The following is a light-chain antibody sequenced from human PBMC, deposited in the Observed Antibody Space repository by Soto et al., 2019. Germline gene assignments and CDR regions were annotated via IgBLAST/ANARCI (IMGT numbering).Light chain of an antibody. CDR3: QQRSDWPLT. V-gene: IGKV3-11*01. J-gene: IGKJ4*01. Sequence: EIALTQSPTTLSLSPGERATLSCRASQSVSSYFAWYQQKPGQAPRLLIYDASTRAAGIPARFSGSGSGTDFTLTISSLEPEDFAVYYCQQRSDWPLTFGGGTKVDIK. CDR2: DAS. CDR1: QSVSSY.